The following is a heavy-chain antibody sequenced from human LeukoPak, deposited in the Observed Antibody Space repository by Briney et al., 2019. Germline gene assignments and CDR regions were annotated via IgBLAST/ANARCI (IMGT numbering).Heavy chain of an antibody. D-gene: IGHD1-14*01. Sequence: GKSLKISCQGFGYSFTSYWIGWVRQVPGKGMEWMGVIYPGDSRIRYNPSFQGQVTISVDKSISTAYLHWVSLKASDTAMYYCACRDLTITWSLPWGQGTLVTVSS. CDR2: IYPGDSRI. CDR1: GYSFTSYW. CDR3: ACRDLTITWSLP. J-gene: IGHJ5*02. V-gene: IGHV5-51*01.